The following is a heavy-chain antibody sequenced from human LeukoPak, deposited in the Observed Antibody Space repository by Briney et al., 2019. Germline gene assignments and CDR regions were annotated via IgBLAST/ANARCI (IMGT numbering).Heavy chain of an antibody. Sequence: ASVKVSCKASGYTFTGYYMHWVRQAPGQGLEWMGWINPNSGGTNYAQKFQGRVTMTRDTSISTAYMELSRLRSDDTAVYYCAREKQYSSGWSLGRSYYYYGMDVWGQGTTVTVSS. V-gene: IGHV1-2*02. CDR3: AREKQYSSGWSLGRSYYYYGMDV. J-gene: IGHJ6*02. D-gene: IGHD6-19*01. CDR1: GYTFTGYY. CDR2: INPNSGGT.